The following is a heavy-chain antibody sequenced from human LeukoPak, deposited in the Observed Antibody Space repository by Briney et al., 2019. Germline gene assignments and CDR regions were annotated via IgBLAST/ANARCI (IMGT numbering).Heavy chain of an antibody. CDR3: ERDLDYGDYPAY. J-gene: IGHJ4*02. CDR1: GYTFTSYG. Sequence: ASVKVSCKASGYTFTSYGISWVRQARGQGLEGMVWISAYNCNTNYAQKLQGRVTMTTDTSTSTAYMELRRLSSEDTAVYYCERDLDYGDYPAYWGQGTLVTVSS. CDR2: ISAYNCNT. V-gene: IGHV1-18*01. D-gene: IGHD4-17*01.